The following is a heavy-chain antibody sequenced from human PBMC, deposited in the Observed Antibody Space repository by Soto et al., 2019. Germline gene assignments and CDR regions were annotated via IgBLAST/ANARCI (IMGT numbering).Heavy chain of an antibody. Sequence: SGPTLVNPTQTLKLTCSFSGFSLTTDGEGVGWVRQPPGEALEWLALIYWDDDERYSPSLKTRLTITKDPSKNQVVLIMTNMDPVDTATYYCAHSRNLITEDAQVGDFDYWGQGTLVTVSS. CDR2: IYWDDDE. CDR3: AHSRNLITEDAQVGDFDY. J-gene: IGHJ4*02. D-gene: IGHD3-10*01. V-gene: IGHV2-5*02. CDR1: GFSLTTDGEG.